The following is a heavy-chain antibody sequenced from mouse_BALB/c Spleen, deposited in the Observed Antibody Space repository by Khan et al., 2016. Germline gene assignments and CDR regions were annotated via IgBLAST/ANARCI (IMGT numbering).Heavy chain of an antibody. Sequence: EVELVESGGDLVQPGGSLRLSCATSGFTFTDYYMSWVRQPPGKALEWLGFIRNKANGYTTEYSASVKVRFTISRDNSQSILYLQMNTLRAEDSATYYCSRDGYYPYAMDYWGQGTSVTVSS. CDR1: GFTFTDYY. D-gene: IGHD2-3*01. V-gene: IGHV7-3*02. CDR3: SRDGYYPYAMDY. CDR2: IRNKANGYTT. J-gene: IGHJ4*01.